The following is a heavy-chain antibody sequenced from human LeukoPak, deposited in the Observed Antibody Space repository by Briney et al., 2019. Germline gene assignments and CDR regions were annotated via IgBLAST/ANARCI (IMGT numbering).Heavy chain of an antibody. D-gene: IGHD6-6*01. CDR3: ARGDEYSSSPDAFDI. V-gene: IGHV3-7*01. Sequence: QPGGSLRLSCAASGFTFSSYWMSWVRQAPGKGLEWVANIKQDGSEKYYVDSVKGRFTISRDNAKNSLYLQMNSLRAEDTDVYYCARGDEYSSSPDAFDIWGQGTMVTVSS. J-gene: IGHJ3*02. CDR2: IKQDGSEK. CDR1: GFTFSSYW.